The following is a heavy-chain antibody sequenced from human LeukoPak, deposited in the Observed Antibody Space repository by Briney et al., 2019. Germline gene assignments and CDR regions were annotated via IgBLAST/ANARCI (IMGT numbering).Heavy chain of an antibody. D-gene: IGHD3-10*01. CDR1: GGSTTSDY. Sequence: PQTLSLTCTLSGGSTTSDYWSSIWQPAGPGLGCSGGIYITGGTNSTTSPTSRVTMSVDTSKNQFSLKLSSVTAADTAVYYCARDRSGYGSGSYRFRDDAFDIWGQGTMVTVSS. CDR2: IYITGGT. J-gene: IGHJ3*02. V-gene: IGHV4-4*07. CDR3: ARDRSGYGSGSYRFRDDAFDI.